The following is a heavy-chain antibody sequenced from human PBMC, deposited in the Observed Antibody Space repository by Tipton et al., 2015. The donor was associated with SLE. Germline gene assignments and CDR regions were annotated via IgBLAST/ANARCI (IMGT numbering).Heavy chain of an antibody. J-gene: IGHJ6*02. D-gene: IGHD2-15*01. CDR2: ISYDGSNK. CDR1: GFTFSTYA. Sequence: SLRLSCAASGFTFSTYAMRWVRQAPGEGLEWVAVISYDGSNKYYADSVKGRFTISRDNSKNTLYLQMNSLRAEDTAVYYCATELLPLYGMDVWGQGTTVTV. V-gene: IGHV3-30*04. CDR3: ATELLPLYGMDV.